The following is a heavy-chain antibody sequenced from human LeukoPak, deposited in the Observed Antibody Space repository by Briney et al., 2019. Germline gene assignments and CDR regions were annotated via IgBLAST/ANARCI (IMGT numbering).Heavy chain of an antibody. D-gene: IGHD6-13*01. CDR2: IYHRGRT. CDR3: ARSTAAGPGY. V-gene: IGHV4-38-2*01. CDR1: GYSISSGYY. J-gene: IGHJ4*02. Sequence: SETLSLTCAVSGYSISSGYYWGWIRQPPGKGLEWIGSIYHRGRTYYNPSLKSRVTISVDPSKNQFSLKVRSVPGTHPPVYYCARSTAAGPGYWGQGTLVTVSS.